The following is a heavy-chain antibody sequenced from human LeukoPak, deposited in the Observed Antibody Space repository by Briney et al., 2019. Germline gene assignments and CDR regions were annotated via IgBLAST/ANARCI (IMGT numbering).Heavy chain of an antibody. V-gene: IGHV1-2*02. CDR3: ARGVVVPAAGLYYFDY. CDR2: INPNSGGT. J-gene: IGHJ4*02. CDR1: GYTFTGYY. D-gene: IGHD2-2*01. Sequence: ASVKVSCKASGYTFTGYYMHWVRPAPGQGLEWMGWINPNSGGTNYAQKFQGRVTMTRDTSISTAYMELSRLRSDDTAVYYCARGVVVPAAGLYYFDYWGQGTLVTVSS.